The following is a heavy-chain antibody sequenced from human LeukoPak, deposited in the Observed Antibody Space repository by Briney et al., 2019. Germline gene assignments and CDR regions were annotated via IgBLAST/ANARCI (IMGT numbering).Heavy chain of an antibody. D-gene: IGHD2-15*01. CDR2: IRYDGGST. CDR1: GFTFSSYG. CDR3: ARGGTYWSGGGCYSRDY. V-gene: IGHV3-33*08. Sequence: GGSLRLSCAASGFTFSSYGMRWVRQAPGKGLEWVAVIRYDGGSTYYADSVKGRFTISRDNSKNTLYLQMNSLRAEDTAVHYCARGGTYWSGGGCYSRDYWGQGTLGTASS. J-gene: IGHJ4*02.